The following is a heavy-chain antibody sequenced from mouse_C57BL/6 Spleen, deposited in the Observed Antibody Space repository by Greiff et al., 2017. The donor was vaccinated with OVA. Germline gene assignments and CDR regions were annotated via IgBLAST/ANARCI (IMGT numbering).Heavy chain of an antibody. CDR2: ISSGGSYT. Sequence: EVQLVESGGDLVKPGASLKLSCAASGFTFSSYGMSWVRQTPDKRLEWVATISSGGSYTYYPDSVKGRFTISRDNAKNTLYLQMSSLKSEDTAMYYCARQNCNYVGFAYWGQGTLVTVSA. J-gene: IGHJ3*01. V-gene: IGHV5-6*01. CDR3: ARQNCNYVGFAY. D-gene: IGHD2-1*01. CDR1: GFTFSSYG.